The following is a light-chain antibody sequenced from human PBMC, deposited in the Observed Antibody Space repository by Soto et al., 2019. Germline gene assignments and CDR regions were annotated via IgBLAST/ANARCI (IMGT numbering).Light chain of an antibody. V-gene: IGLV1-40*01. CDR2: GNS. CDR3: QSYDSSLSGCV. Sequence: QSVLTQPPSVPGAPGQRVTISCTGSSSNIWAGYDVHWYQQLPGTAPKLLIYGNSNRPSGVPDRFSGSKSGTSASLAITGLQAEDEADYYCQSYDSSLSGCVFGGGTKLTVL. J-gene: IGLJ3*02. CDR1: SSNIWAGYD.